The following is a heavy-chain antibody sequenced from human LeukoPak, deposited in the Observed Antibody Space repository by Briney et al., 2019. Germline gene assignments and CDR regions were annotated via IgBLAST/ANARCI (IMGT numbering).Heavy chain of an antibody. J-gene: IGHJ4*02. CDR3: ARVGHPTDIPAAHSDLGTFDH. D-gene: IGHD2-2*01. CDR1: GYTFTSYD. V-gene: IGHV1-8*01. Sequence: GASVKVSCKASGYTFTSYDVNWVRQATGQGLEWMGWMNPNSGNTGYAQKFQGRVTMTRNTSISTAYMELSSLRSEDTAVYYCARVGHPTDIPAAHSDLGTFDHWGQGTLVTVSS. CDR2: MNPNSGNT.